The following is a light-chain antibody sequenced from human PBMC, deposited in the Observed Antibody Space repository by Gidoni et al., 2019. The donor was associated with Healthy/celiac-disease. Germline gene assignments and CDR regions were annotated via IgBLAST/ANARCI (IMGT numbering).Light chain of an antibody. V-gene: IGKV3-20*01. CDR2: GAS. Sequence: EIVLTQSPGTLSLSPGERATLSCRASQSVSSSYLAWYQQKPGQAPRLLIYGASSRATGIPDRFRFNGSGTDFTLTISRLEPEDFAVYYCQQYGSSLLTFGGGTKVEIK. J-gene: IGKJ4*01. CDR1: QSVSSSY. CDR3: QQYGSSLLT.